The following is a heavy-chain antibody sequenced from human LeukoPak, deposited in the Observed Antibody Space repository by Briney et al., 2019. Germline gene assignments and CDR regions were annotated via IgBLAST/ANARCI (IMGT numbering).Heavy chain of an antibody. V-gene: IGHV4-59*01. CDR1: GGSISSYY. CDR2: IYYSGST. Sequence: PSETLSLTCTVSGGSISSYYWSWIRQPPGKGLEWIGYIYYSGSTNYNPSLKSRVTISVDTSKNQFSLKLSSVTAADTAVYYCARVRYSSSWYVGWFDPWGQGTLVTVSS. D-gene: IGHD6-13*01. CDR3: ARVRYSSSWYVGWFDP. J-gene: IGHJ5*02.